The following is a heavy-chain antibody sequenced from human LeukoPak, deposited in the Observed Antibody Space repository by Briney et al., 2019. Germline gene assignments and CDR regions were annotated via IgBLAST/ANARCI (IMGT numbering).Heavy chain of an antibody. D-gene: IGHD3-22*01. CDR1: GFTFSSYA. CDR2: ISYDGSNK. Sequence: GGSLRLSCAASGFTFSSYAMHWVRQAPGKGLVWVAVISYDGSNKYYADSVKGRFTISRDNSKNTLYLQMNSLRAEDMAVYCCARVPGYDSSGYFDYWGQGTLVTVSS. V-gene: IGHV3-30-3*01. CDR3: ARVPGYDSSGYFDY. J-gene: IGHJ4*02.